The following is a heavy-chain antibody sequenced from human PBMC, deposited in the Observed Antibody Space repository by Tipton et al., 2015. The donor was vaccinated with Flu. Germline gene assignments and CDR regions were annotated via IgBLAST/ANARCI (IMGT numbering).Heavy chain of an antibody. Sequence: VQLVQSGAEVKKPGESLKISCKGSGYSFTSYWIGWVRQMPGKGLEWMGIIYPGDSDTRYSPSFQGQVTISADKSISTAYLQWSSLRASDTAMYSCAREAGYYDTSGHGGEWAFDIWGQGTIVTVSS. J-gene: IGHJ3*02. D-gene: IGHD3-22*01. CDR3: AREAGYYDTSGHGGEWAFDI. CDR1: GYSFTSYW. V-gene: IGHV5-51*01. CDR2: IYPGDSDT.